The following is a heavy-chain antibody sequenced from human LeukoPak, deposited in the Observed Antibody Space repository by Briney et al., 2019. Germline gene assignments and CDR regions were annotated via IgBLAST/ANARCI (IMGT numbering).Heavy chain of an antibody. Sequence: GASVKVSCKASGYTFTSYDINWVRQATGQGLEWMGWMNPNSGNTGYAQKFQGRVTITADKSTSTAYMELSSLRSEDTAVYYCARVGRDYYDSSGYYPFDYWGQGTLVTVSS. V-gene: IGHV1-8*01. CDR1: GYTFTSYD. D-gene: IGHD3-22*01. CDR2: MNPNSGNT. J-gene: IGHJ4*02. CDR3: ARVGRDYYDSSGYYPFDY.